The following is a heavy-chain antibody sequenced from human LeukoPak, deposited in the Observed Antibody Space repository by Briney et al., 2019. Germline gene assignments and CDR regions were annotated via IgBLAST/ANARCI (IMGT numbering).Heavy chain of an antibody. CDR2: IIPVFPIT. D-gene: IGHD1-1*01. J-gene: IGHJ5*02. CDR1: GDTFGNYA. CDR3: ARDPKVVVVPDRRNDRNDP. Sequence: SVKVSCKASGDTFGNYAINWVRQAPGQGLEWMGRIIPVFPITNYAQKFQGRVTITADKSTSTAYLELTSLSSEDTAVYYCARDPKVVVVPDRRNDRNDPWGQGTLVTVSS. V-gene: IGHV1-69*04.